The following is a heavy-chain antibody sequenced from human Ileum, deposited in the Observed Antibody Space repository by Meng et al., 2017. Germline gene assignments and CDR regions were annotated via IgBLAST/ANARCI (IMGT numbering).Heavy chain of an antibody. D-gene: IGHD3-10*01. J-gene: IGHJ4*02. Sequence: LTPTCADLTLSFSVYSGCHPRQTQEKGLDCIGKIKLNRCTNYNPSLMNRVFNTLDTSKNKFSHKLSSVTTADTAVYYCARSGVLLWFGEDYWGQGTLVTVFS. CDR3: ARSGVLLWFGEDY. CDR1: TLSFSVYS. CDR2: IKLNRCT. V-gene: IGHV4-34*01.